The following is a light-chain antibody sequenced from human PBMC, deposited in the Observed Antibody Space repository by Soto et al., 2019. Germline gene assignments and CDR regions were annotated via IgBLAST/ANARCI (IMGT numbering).Light chain of an antibody. V-gene: IGKV3-15*01. CDR1: QSVSGN. Sequence: EIVMTKSPVTLSVSPGERATLSCRASQSVSGNLAWYQQKPGQAPSLLIYATSTRATGISARFSGSGSGTDFTLTISSLQSEDFALYDCQQYNKWPLTFGGGTKVEIK. CDR3: QQYNKWPLT. J-gene: IGKJ4*01. CDR2: ATS.